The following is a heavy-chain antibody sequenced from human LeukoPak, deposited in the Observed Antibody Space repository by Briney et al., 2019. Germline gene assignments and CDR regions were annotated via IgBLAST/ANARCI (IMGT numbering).Heavy chain of an antibody. CDR3: ARDIVVVVARKYAMDV. D-gene: IGHD2-15*01. Sequence: GGSLRLSCAASGFTFSSYSMNWVRQAPGKGLEWVAVISYDGSDKYYTDSVKGRFTISRDNSKNTLYLQMNSLRAEDTAVYYCARDIVVVVARKYAMDVWGQGTTVTVSS. V-gene: IGHV3-30*03. CDR1: GFTFSSYS. CDR2: ISYDGSDK. J-gene: IGHJ6*02.